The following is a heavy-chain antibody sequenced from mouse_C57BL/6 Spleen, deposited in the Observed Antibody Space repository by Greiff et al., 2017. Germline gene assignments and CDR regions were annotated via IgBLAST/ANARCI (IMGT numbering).Heavy chain of an antibody. J-gene: IGHJ2*01. Sequence: VQLQQPGAELVKPGASVKLSCKASGYTFTSYWMHWVKQRPGQGLEWIGMIHPNSGSTNYNEKFKSKATLTVDKSSSTAYMQLSSLTSEDSAVYYCARIGSKKILDYWGQGTTLTVSS. CDR1: GYTFTSYW. CDR3: ARIGSKKILDY. V-gene: IGHV1-64*01. CDR2: IHPNSGST.